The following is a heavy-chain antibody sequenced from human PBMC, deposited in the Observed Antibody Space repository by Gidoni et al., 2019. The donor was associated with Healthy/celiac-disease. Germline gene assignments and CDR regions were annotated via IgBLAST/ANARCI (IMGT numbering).Heavy chain of an antibody. J-gene: IGHJ4*02. CDR2: IIGSGGST. CDR3: AKDLDYGSPFDY. CDR1: GCTFSSYA. Sequence: EVQLLESGGGLVQPGGSLRLSCAAYGCTFSSYAMSWVRQAPGKGLEWVSAIIGSGGSTYYADSVKGRFTISRDNSKNTLYLQMNSLRAEDTAVYYCAKDLDYGSPFDYWGQGTLVTVSS. V-gene: IGHV3-23*01. D-gene: IGHD4-17*01.